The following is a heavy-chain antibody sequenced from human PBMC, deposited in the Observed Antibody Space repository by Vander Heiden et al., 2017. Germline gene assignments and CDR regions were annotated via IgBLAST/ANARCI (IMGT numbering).Heavy chain of an antibody. D-gene: IGHD1-26*01. CDR2: SRWNSGSI. CDR3: AKDRDGWGLLLNGMDV. Sequence: EVQLVESGGGLVQPGRSLCLSCAASASTSDDYATPWVRQEPGKGLEWVSGSRWNSGSIGYEDSVKGRFTISRDNAKNSLYLQMNSLRAEDTALYYCAKDRDGWGLLLNGMDVWGQGTTVTVSS. CDR1: ASTSDDYA. V-gene: IGHV3-9*02. J-gene: IGHJ6*02.